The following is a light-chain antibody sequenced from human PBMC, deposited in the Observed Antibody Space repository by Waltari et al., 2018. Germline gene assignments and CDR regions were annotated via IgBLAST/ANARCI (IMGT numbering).Light chain of an antibody. CDR3: QQYNNWRT. CDR1: QSISRN. CDR2: AAS. Sequence: EVLMTQSPATPSMSPGARATLSCRASQSISRNLAWYQQKPGQAPRLLIYAASTRATGVPARFSGSGSGTDFTLTISSLQSEDFAVYYCQQYNNWRTFGQGTRLEIK. V-gene: IGKV3-15*01. J-gene: IGKJ2*01.